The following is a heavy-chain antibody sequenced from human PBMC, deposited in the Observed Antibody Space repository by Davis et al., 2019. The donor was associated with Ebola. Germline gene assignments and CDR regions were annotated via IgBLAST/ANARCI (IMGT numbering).Heavy chain of an antibody. Sequence: GGSLRLSCAASGFTFSSYAMSWVRQAPGKGLEWVSAISGSGGSTYYADSVKGRFTISRDNSKNTLYLQMNSLRAEDTAVYYCARDHAYCSSTRCHYGMDVWGQGTTVTVSS. V-gene: IGHV3-23*01. CDR2: ISGSGGST. CDR3: ARDHAYCSSTRCHYGMDV. D-gene: IGHD2-2*01. CDR1: GFTFSSYA. J-gene: IGHJ6*02.